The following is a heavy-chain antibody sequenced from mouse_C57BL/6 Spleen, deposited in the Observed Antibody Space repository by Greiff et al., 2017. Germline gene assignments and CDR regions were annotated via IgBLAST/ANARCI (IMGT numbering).Heavy chain of an antibody. CDR3: SRREGYCNEFAY. CDR1: GYTFTDYN. Sequence: EVQLQQSGPELVKPGASVKMSCKASGYTFTDYNMHWVKQSHGKSLEWIGYINPNNGGTSYNQKFKGKATLTVNKSSSTAYMELRSLTSEDSAVYYCSRREGYCNEFAYWGQGTLVTVSA. CDR2: INPNNGGT. V-gene: IGHV1-22*01. D-gene: IGHD2-1*01. J-gene: IGHJ3*01.